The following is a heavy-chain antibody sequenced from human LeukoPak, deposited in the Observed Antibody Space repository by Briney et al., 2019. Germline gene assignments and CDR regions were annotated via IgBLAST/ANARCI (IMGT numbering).Heavy chain of an antibody. D-gene: IGHD6-13*01. V-gene: IGHV3-9*01. CDR2: ISWNSGSI. J-gene: IGHJ5*02. CDR1: GFTFDDYA. Sequence: GGSLRLSCAASGFTFDDYAMHWVRQAPGKGLEWVSGISWNSGSIGYADSVKGRFTISRDNSKNTLYLQMNSLRAEDTAVYYCAKDVGYSSSWYFWFDPWGQGTLVTVSS. CDR3: AKDVGYSSSWYFWFDP.